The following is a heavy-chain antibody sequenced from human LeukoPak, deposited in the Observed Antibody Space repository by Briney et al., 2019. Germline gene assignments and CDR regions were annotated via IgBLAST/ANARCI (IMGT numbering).Heavy chain of an antibody. V-gene: IGHV4-31*03. J-gene: IGHJ4*02. CDR3: ARGSGWYPNYFDY. CDR2: IYYSGST. CDR1: GGSISSGGYY. Sequence: SETLSLTCTVSGGSISSGGYYWSWIRQHPGKGLEWIGYIYYSGSTYYNPSLKSRVTISVDTSKSQFSLKLSSVTAADTAVYYCARGSGWYPNYFDYWGQGTLVTVFS. D-gene: IGHD6-19*01.